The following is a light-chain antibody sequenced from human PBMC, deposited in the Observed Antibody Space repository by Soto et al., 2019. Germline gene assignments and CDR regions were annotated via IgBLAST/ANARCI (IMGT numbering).Light chain of an antibody. V-gene: IGKV1-6*01. CDR1: QGIRND. CDR2: ATS. Sequence: AIQMTQSPSSLSASVGDRVTITCRASQGIRNDLGWYQQRPGKAPKLLIYATSNLHTGIPSRFSGSGSGTDFTLTISTLQPEDFATYYCLQDYSYPRTFGQGTKVEIK. CDR3: LQDYSYPRT. J-gene: IGKJ1*01.